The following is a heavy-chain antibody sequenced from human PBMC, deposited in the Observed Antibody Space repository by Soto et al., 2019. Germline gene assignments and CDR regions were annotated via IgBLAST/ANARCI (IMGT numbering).Heavy chain of an antibody. Sequence: LSLTCAASGFTFSSYAMSWVRQAPGKGLEWVSAISGSGGSTYYADSVKGRFTISRDNSKNTLYLQMTSLGAEDTAVYYCAKGDRYCSGGTCYLENFDYWGQGTLVTVSS. D-gene: IGHD2-15*01. CDR3: AKGDRYCSGGTCYLENFDY. V-gene: IGHV3-23*01. CDR1: GFTFSSYA. J-gene: IGHJ4*02. CDR2: ISGSGGST.